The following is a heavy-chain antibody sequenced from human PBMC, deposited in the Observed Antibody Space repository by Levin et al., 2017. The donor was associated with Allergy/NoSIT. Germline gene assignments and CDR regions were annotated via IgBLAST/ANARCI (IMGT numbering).Heavy chain of an antibody. CDR1: GFTFSSYW. CDR2: IKQDGSEK. J-gene: IGHJ5*02. D-gene: IGHD1-26*01. Sequence: GESLKISCAASGFTFSSYWMSWVRQAPGKGLEWVANIKQDGSEKYYVDSVKGRFTISRDNAKNSLYLQMNSLRAEDTAVYYCAREASGFSWWEFDPWGQGTLVTVSS. CDR3: AREASGFSWWEFDP. V-gene: IGHV3-7*01.